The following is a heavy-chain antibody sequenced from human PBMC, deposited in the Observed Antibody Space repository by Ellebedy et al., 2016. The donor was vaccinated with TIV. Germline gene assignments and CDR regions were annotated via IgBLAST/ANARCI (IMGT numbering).Heavy chain of an antibody. V-gene: IGHV4-59*01. Sequence: MPSETLSLTCTVSGGSISSYYWSWIRQPPGKGLEWIGYIYYSGSTNYNPSLKSRVTISVDTSKNQFSLTLSSVTAADTAVYYCAACSTSCDRDYYYGMDVWGQGTTVTVSS. CDR3: AACSTSCDRDYYYGMDV. D-gene: IGHD2-2*01. CDR1: GGSISSYY. J-gene: IGHJ6*02. CDR2: IYYSGST.